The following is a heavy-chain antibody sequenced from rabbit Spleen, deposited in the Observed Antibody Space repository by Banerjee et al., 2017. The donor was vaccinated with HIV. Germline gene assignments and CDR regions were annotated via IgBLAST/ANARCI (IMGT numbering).Heavy chain of an antibody. V-gene: IGHV1S45*01. J-gene: IGHJ4*01. Sequence: QEQLEESGGGLVKPEGSLTLTCKASGVSFNDKDVMCWVRQAPGKGLEWIACIYAGSSGSSYYASWAIGRFTVSKTSSTTVTLHMTSLTAADTATYFCARDTVDAGYAGYGYATLHYFDLWGPGTLVTVS. D-gene: IGHD6-1*01. CDR1: GVSFNDKDV. CDR3: ARDTVDAGYAGYGYATLHYFDL. CDR2: IYAGSSGSS.